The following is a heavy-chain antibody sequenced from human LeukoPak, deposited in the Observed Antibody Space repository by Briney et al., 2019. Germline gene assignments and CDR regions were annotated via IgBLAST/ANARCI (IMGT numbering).Heavy chain of an antibody. Sequence: GGTLRLSCAASGFTFSSYGMSWVRQAPGKGLEWVSAISGSGGKTSYADSVKGRFTISRDNSKNTLHLQMNSLRAEDTAVYYCATHGSAHYYMDVWGKGTTVTISS. CDR1: GFTFSSYG. D-gene: IGHD2-2*03. V-gene: IGHV3-23*01. CDR2: ISGSGGKT. J-gene: IGHJ6*03. CDR3: ATHGSAHYYMDV.